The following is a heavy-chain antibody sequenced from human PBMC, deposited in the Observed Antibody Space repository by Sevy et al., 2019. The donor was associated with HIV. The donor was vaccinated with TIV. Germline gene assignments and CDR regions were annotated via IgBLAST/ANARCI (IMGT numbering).Heavy chain of an antibody. CDR1: AFTFSSYW. V-gene: IGHV3-7*01. J-gene: IGHJ6*02. D-gene: IGHD3-16*01. CDR2: INQDGSEE. CDR3: ARTGSYADTYYYYYAMDV. Sequence: GGSLRLSCAASAFTFSSYWMTWVRQAPGKGLEWVANINQDGSEENYVDSVKGRFTIFRDNAKNSLFLQMNSLRAEDTAAYYCARTGSYADTYYYYYAMDVWGPGTTVTVSS.